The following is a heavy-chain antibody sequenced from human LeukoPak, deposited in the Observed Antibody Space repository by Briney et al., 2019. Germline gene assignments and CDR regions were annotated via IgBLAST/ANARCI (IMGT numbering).Heavy chain of an antibody. V-gene: IGHV4-39*01. CDR2: VYYSGTT. D-gene: IGHD3-22*01. CDR3: ARLTYYYDSSGKTPGH. J-gene: IGHJ4*02. CDR1: GDSVSLSFYY. Sequence: KPSETLSLTCSVSGDSVSLSFYYWGWVRQPPGKPLEWIGSVYYSGTTSYNPSLKSRVTISVDTSKNQFSLKLSSVTAADTAVYYCARLTYYYDSSGKTPGHWGQGTLVTVSS.